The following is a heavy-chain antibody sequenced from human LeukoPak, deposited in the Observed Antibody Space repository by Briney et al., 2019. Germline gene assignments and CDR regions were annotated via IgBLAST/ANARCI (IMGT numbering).Heavy chain of an antibody. Sequence: ASVKVSCKASGYTFTNYDINWVRQSTGQGLEWMGWMNPNNGNTGYAQKFKGRVTMTRDTSVNTAYMELNSLRFEDTAVYYCTRGLNSGWYWFDPWGQGTLVVVSS. CDR1: GYTFTNYD. D-gene: IGHD6-19*01. V-gene: IGHV1-8*02. CDR2: MNPNNGNT. CDR3: TRGLNSGWYWFDP. J-gene: IGHJ5*02.